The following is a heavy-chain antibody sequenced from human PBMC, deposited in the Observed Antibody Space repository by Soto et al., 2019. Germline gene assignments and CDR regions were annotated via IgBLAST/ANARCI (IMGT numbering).Heavy chain of an antibody. CDR1: GCSISSYD. Sequence: PSETLSLTFTVSGCSISSYDWSGIRQPQGKGLEWIGYIYYSGSTNYNPSLKSRVTISVDTSKNQFSLKLSSVTAADTAVYYCARFPSRYCSGYDYWDYWGQGTLVTVS. CDR3: ARFPSRYCSGYDYWDY. CDR2: IYYSGST. V-gene: IGHV4-59*01. J-gene: IGHJ4*02. D-gene: IGHD5-12*01.